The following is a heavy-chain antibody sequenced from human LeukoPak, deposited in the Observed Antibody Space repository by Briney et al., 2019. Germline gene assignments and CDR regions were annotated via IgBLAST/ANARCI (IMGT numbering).Heavy chain of an antibody. V-gene: IGHV1-8*03. CDR2: MNPNSGNT. CDR1: GYTFTSYD. D-gene: IGHD6-19*01. CDR3: ARVIKRAYRSGNLGY. Sequence: ASVKVSCKASGYTFTSYDINGGRQATRQGLELMGWMNPNSGNTGYAQTFQGRGTITRNTSIRTAYMELSSLRSEDKAVYYCARVIKRAYRSGNLGYWGQGTLVTVSS. J-gene: IGHJ4*02.